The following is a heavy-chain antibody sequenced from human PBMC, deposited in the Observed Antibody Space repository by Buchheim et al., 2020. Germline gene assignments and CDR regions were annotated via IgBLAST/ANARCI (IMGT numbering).Heavy chain of an antibody. CDR1: GYTFTGYY. Sequence: QVQLVQSGAEVKKPGASVKVSCKASGYTFTGYYMHWVRQAPGQGLEWMGRINPNSGGTNYAQKFQGGVTMTRDTSIGPANMELSRLRSDDTAVYYCAISSTYSSSWSKRGDFDYWGQGTL. CDR3: AISSTYSSSWSKRGDFDY. V-gene: IGHV1-2*06. D-gene: IGHD6-13*01. CDR2: INPNSGGT. J-gene: IGHJ4*02.